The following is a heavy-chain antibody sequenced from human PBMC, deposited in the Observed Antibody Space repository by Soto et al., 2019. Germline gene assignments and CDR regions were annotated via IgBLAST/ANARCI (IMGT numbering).Heavy chain of an antibody. Sequence: PSETLSLTCTVSGGSISSSSYYWGWIRQPPGKGLEWIGSIYYSGSTYYNPSLKSRVTISVDTSKNQFSLKLSSVTAADTAVYYCARQVVVVVAAKKYYYYYGMDVWGQGTRSPSP. V-gene: IGHV4-39*01. CDR3: ARQVVVVVAAKKYYYYYGMDV. J-gene: IGHJ6*02. CDR2: IYYSGST. D-gene: IGHD2-15*01. CDR1: GGSISSSSYY.